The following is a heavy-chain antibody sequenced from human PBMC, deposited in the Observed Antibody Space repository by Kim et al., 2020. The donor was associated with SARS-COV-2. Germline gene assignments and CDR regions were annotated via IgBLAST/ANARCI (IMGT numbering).Heavy chain of an antibody. J-gene: IGHJ4*02. CDR1: GYTFTSYY. V-gene: IGHV1-46*01. CDR3: ARGGRRAMIVVVTRQGYFDY. Sequence: ASVKVSCKASGYTFTSYYMHWVRQAPGQGLEWMGIINPSGGSTSYAQKFQGRVTMTRDTSTSTVYMELSSLRSEDTAVYYCARGGRRAMIVVVTRQGYFDYWGQGTLVTVSS. CDR2: INPSGGST. D-gene: IGHD3-22*01.